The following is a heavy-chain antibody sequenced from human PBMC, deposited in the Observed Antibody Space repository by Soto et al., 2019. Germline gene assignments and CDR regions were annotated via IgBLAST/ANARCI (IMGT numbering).Heavy chain of an antibody. CDR3: ARDTETLGPRANDALVI. J-gene: IGHJ3*02. Sequence: QAQLVQSGAEMKKPGASVKVSCKATGYTFSAYTMNWVRQAPGRSLEWMGWINAGSGNTKYSQNFQGRVSITRDTSASTVYMELTGLTSEDTAVYYCARDTETLGPRANDALVIWGQGTMVTVSS. CDR1: GYTFSAYT. CDR2: INAGSGNT. D-gene: IGHD3-3*02. V-gene: IGHV1-3*01.